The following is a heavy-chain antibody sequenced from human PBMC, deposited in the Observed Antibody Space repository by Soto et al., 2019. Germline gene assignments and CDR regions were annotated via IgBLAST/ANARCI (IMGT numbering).Heavy chain of an antibody. V-gene: IGHV4-30-4*01. D-gene: IGHD3-10*01. CDR3: ASLMVRGVNYYYYGMDV. J-gene: IGHJ6*02. CDR2: IYYSGST. CDR1: GGSISSGDYY. Sequence: PSETLSLTCTVSGGSISSGDYYWSWIRQPPGKGLEWIGYIYYSGSTYYNPSLKSRVTISVDTSKNQFSLKLSSVTAADTAVYYCASLMVRGVNYYYYGMDVWGQGTTVTVPS.